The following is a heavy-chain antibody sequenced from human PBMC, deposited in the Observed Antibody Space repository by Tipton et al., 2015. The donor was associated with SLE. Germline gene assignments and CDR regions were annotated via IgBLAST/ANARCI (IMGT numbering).Heavy chain of an antibody. Sequence: GSLRLSCAASGFTFSSYSMNWVRQAPGKGLEWVSSISSSSSYIYYADSVKGRFTISRDNSKNTLYLQMNSLRAEDTAVYYCAKAPRAVGSFPFDYWGQGTLVTVSS. CDR1: GFTFSSYS. D-gene: IGHD1-26*01. V-gene: IGHV3-21*01. J-gene: IGHJ4*02. CDR3: AKAPRAVGSFPFDY. CDR2: ISSSSSYI.